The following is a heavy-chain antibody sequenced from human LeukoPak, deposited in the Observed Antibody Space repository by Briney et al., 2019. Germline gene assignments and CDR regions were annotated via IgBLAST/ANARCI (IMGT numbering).Heavy chain of an antibody. D-gene: IGHD3-16*02. Sequence: GGSLRLSCAASGFTFSSAWLSWVRQAPGKGLEWVGRIKSKTDGGTTDYAAPVKGRFTISRDDSKNTLYLQMNSLKTEDTAVYYCTTDRYGNAFDIWGQGTMVTVSS. CDR3: TTDRYGNAFDI. V-gene: IGHV3-15*01. J-gene: IGHJ3*02. CDR1: GFTFSSAW. CDR2: IKSKTDGGTT.